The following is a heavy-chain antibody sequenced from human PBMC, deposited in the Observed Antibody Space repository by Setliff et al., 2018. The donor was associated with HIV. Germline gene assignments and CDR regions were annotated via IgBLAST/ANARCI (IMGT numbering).Heavy chain of an antibody. Sequence: SETLSLTCTVSGGAISGYFWSWIRQPAGKGLEWIGRTFTSGITNYSPSLKSRVTMSVDTSKNQFSLNLTSVTAVDTAVYYCAREPKGGDDRSLDYWGQGTLVTVSS. CDR2: TFTSGIT. CDR1: GGAISGYF. CDR3: AREPKGGDDRSLDY. J-gene: IGHJ4*02. D-gene: IGHD3-16*01. V-gene: IGHV4-4*07.